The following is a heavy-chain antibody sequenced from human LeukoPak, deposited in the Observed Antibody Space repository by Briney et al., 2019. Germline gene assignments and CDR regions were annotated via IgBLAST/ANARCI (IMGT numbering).Heavy chain of an antibody. CDR3: ARDWQYCSVGSCSYYFDS. CDR1: GGSFSGYY. V-gene: IGHV4-4*07. CDR2: IYTSGST. Sequence: SETLSLTCAVYGGSFSGYYWSWIRQPAGKGLEWIGRIYTSGSTNYNPSLNSRVTISVDKSKNYFSLKLSSVTAADTALYYCARDWQYCSVGSCSYYFDSWGRGALVTVSS. D-gene: IGHD2-15*01. J-gene: IGHJ4*02.